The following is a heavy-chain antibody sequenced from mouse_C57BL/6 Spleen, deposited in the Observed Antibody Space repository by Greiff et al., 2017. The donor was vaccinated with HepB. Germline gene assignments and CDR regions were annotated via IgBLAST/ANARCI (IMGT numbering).Heavy chain of an antibody. V-gene: IGHV1-20*01. Sequence: VQLQQSGPELVKPGDSVKISCKASGYSFTGYFMNWVMQSHGKSLEWIGRINPYNGDTFYNQKFKGKATLTVDKSSSTAHMELRSLTSEDSAVYYCARPTVVATLDYYFDYWGQGTTLTVSS. CDR1: GYSFTGYF. CDR2: INPYNGDT. J-gene: IGHJ2*01. D-gene: IGHD1-1*01. CDR3: ARPTVVATLDYYFDY.